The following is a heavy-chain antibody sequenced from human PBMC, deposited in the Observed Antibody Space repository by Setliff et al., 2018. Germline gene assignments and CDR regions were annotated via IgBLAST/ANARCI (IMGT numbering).Heavy chain of an antibody. CDR1: GFTFSFYA. J-gene: IGHJ3*02. D-gene: IGHD3-3*01. CDR3: ARVFWSGYYTGDAFDI. Sequence: PGGSLRLSCAASGFTFSFYAMSWVRQAPGKGLEWVSGISGSGGSTYYADSVKGRFTISRDSSKNTLYLQMNSLKTEDTAVYYCARVFWSGYYTGDAFDIWGQGTMVTVSS. V-gene: IGHV3-23*01. CDR2: ISGSGGST.